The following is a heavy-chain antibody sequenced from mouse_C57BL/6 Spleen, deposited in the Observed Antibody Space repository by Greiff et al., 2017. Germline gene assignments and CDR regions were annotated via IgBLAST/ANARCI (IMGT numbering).Heavy chain of an antibody. CDR3: ARGPSYYGSSYGWYFDV. Sequence: QVQLKQSGPELVKPGASVKISCKASGYAFSSSWMNWVKQRPGKGLEWIGRIYPGDGDTNYNGKFKGKATLTADKSSSTAYMQLSSLTSEDSAVYFCARGPSYYGSSYGWYFDVWGTGTTVTVSS. D-gene: IGHD1-1*01. J-gene: IGHJ1*03. CDR2: IYPGDGDT. CDR1: GYAFSSSW. V-gene: IGHV1-82*01.